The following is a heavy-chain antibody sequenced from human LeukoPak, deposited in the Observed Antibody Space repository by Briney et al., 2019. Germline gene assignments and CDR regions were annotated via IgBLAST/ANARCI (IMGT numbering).Heavy chain of an antibody. CDR2: ISWNSGII. CDR3: AKTKEVIGSIRHDAFDV. J-gene: IGHJ3*01. D-gene: IGHD2-21*01. Sequence: HSGGSLRLSCAASGFTFDDYAMNWVRQPPGKGLEWVSGISWNSGIIAYADSVKGRFTISRDNAKNSLYLQMNSLRAEDTALYYCAKTKEVIGSIRHDAFDVWGQGTMVTVSS. CDR1: GFTFDDYA. V-gene: IGHV3-9*01.